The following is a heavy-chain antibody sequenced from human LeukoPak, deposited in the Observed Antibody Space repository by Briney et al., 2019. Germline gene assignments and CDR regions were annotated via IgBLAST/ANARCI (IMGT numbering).Heavy chain of an antibody. D-gene: IGHD7-27*01. CDR2: IYYSGST. J-gene: IGHJ3*02. V-gene: IGHV4-39*07. Sequence: PLETLSLTCTVSGGSISSSSFYWGWIRQPPGKGLEWIGSIYYSGSTYYNPSLNSRVTISVDTSKNQFSLKLSSVTATDTAVYYCARSELGKDAFDIWGQGTMVTVSS. CDR3: ARSELGKDAFDI. CDR1: GGSISSSSFY.